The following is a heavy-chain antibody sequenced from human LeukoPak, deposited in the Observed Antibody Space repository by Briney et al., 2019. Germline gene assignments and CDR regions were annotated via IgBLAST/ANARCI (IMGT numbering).Heavy chain of an antibody. CDR2: IDIRSTTI. Sequence: GGSLKLSCAASGFTFSSYSMNWVRQAPGKGLEWGSYIDIRSTTIYYADSVKGRLTISRDNAKNPLYLQMNSLRAEDTAVYYCARDGYCSSTSSLDIWGQGTMVTVFS. CDR3: ARDGYCSSTSSLDI. J-gene: IGHJ3*02. D-gene: IGHD2-2*03. V-gene: IGHV3-48*01. CDR1: GFTFSSYS.